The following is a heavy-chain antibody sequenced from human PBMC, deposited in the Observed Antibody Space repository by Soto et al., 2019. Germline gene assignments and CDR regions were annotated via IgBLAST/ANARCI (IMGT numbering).Heavy chain of an antibody. CDR3: ARSRAGSAMVTPLYYYGMDV. D-gene: IGHD5-18*01. CDR2: INPNSGGT. CDR1: GYTFTGYY. V-gene: IGHV1-2*04. Sequence: ASVKVSCKASGYTFTGYYMHWVRQAPGQGLEWMGWINPNSGGTNYAQKFQGWVTMTRDTSISTAYMELSRLRSDDTAVYYCARSRAGSAMVTPLYYYGMDVRGQGTTVTVSS. J-gene: IGHJ6*02.